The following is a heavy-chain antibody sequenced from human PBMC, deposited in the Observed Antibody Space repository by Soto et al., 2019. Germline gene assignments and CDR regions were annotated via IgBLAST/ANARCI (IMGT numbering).Heavy chain of an antibody. J-gene: IGHJ6*03. Sequence: GGSLRLSCAASGFTVSSNYMSWVRQAPGKGLEWVSVIYSGGSTYYADSVKGRFTISRDNSKNTLYLQMNSLRAEDTAVYYCAREGRYPKTAYYYYYMDVWGKGTTVTVSS. CDR2: IYSGGST. V-gene: IGHV3-66*01. CDR1: GFTVSSNY. D-gene: IGHD1-1*01. CDR3: AREGRYPKTAYYYYYMDV.